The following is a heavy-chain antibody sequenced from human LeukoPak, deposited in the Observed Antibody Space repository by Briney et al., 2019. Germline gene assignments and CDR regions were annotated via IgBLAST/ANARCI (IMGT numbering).Heavy chain of an antibody. J-gene: IGHJ4*02. CDR2: ISRSASYI. CDR3: ARDFGVGATTDYFDY. D-gene: IGHD1-26*01. CDR1: EFTFSSYS. V-gene: IGHV3-21*01. Sequence: AGGSLRLSCAASEFTFSSYSMNWVRQAPGKGLEWVSSISRSASYIPYADSVKGRFTISRDNAKNSLYLQMNSLRAEDTAVYYCARDFGVGATTDYFDYWGQGTLVTVSS.